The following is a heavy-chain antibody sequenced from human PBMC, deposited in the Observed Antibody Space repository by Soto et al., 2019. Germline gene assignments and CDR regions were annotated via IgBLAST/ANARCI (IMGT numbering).Heavy chain of an antibody. CDR3: ARGGSWYGSGSYYIPIDY. Sequence: DSVKVACKAAGYTFTSYGISWVRQAPGQGLEWMGWISSYNGNTNYAQKLQGRFTMTTDTSTSTAYMELRSLRSDDTAVYHCARGGSWYGSGSYYIPIDYWGQGTLVTVSS. CDR2: ISSYNGNT. D-gene: IGHD3-10*01. J-gene: IGHJ4*02. V-gene: IGHV1-18*04. CDR1: GYTFTSYG.